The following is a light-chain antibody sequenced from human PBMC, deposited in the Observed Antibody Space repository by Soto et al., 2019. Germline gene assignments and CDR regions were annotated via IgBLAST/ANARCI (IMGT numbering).Light chain of an antibody. CDR3: GSYASRSTYV. J-gene: IGLJ1*01. CDR2: EVR. CDR1: SSDIGSSNR. Sequence: QSALTQPASVSGSPGQSITISCTGTSSDIGSSNRVSWYQQPPGKAPKLMIYEVRNRPSGVSNRFSGSKSGNTASLTISGLQAEDEADYFCGSYASRSTYVFGTGTKVTVL. V-gene: IGLV2-14*01.